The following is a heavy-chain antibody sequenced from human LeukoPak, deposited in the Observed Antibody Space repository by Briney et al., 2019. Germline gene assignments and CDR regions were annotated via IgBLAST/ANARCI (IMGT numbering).Heavy chain of an antibody. V-gene: IGHV3-23*01. Sequence: GSLRLSCAASGFTFSSYAMSWVRQAPGKGLELVSGTSGSGGSTYYAGSVKGRFTISRDNSKNTLYLQMNSLRVEDTAVYYCAKNGGSQCYSHLDSWGQGTLVTVSS. J-gene: IGHJ4*02. CDR2: TSGSGGST. D-gene: IGHD2-15*01. CDR1: GFTFSSYA. CDR3: AKNGGSQCYSHLDS.